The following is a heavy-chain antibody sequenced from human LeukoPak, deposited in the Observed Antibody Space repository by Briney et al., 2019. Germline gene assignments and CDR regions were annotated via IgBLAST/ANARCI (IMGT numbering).Heavy chain of an antibody. V-gene: IGHV3-66*02. CDR2: IYSGGIT. Sequence: GGSLRLSCAASGFTVTTNYMSWVRQAPGKGLEWVSVIYSGGITYYADSVKGRFTISRDSSKNTVYLQMNSLRVEDTAVYYCARKNSSGSNWGKETLFTVS. D-gene: IGHD6-19*01. CDR3: ARKNSSGSN. CDR1: GFTVTTNY. J-gene: IGHJ4*02.